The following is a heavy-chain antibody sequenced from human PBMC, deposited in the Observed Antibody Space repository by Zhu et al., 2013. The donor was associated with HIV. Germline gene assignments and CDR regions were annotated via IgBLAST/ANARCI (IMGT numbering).Heavy chain of an antibody. CDR1: RGSISSYY. Sequence: QVQLQESGPGLVKPSETLSLTCTVSRGSISSYYWSWIRQTPGKGLEWIGYIHYSGSTDYNPSLKSRVSLSVDTSRNHFSLNLTSMTPADTAVYYCARIRSSSSLVPWYFDLWGRGSLVTVSS. CDR3: ARIRSSSSLVPWYFDL. J-gene: IGHJ2*01. V-gene: IGHV4-59*01. CDR2: IHYSGST. D-gene: IGHD6-6*01.